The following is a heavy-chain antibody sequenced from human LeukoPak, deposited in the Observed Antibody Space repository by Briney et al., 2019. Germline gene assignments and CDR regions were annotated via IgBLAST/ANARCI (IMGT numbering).Heavy chain of an antibody. D-gene: IGHD2-2*01. CDR2: ISAYNGNT. J-gene: IGHJ5*02. Sequence: ASVKVSCKASGYTFTSHGISWVRQAPGQGLEWMGWISAYNGNTNYAQKLQGRVTMTTDTSTSTAYMELRSLRSDDTAVYYCARDRVGYCSSTSCRTYYNWFDPWGQGTLVTVSS. CDR3: ARDRVGYCSSTSCRTYYNWFDP. V-gene: IGHV1-18*01. CDR1: GYTFTSHG.